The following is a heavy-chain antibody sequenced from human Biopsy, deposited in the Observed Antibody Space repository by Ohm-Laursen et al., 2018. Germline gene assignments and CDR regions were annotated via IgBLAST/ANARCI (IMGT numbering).Heavy chain of an antibody. D-gene: IGHD5-24*01. J-gene: IGHJ4*02. CDR2: ISSSGRTM. CDR1: GFSFSDYY. Sequence: GSLRLSCAASGFSFSDYYMIWIRQAPGKGLEWVSYISSSGRTMYYADSVKGRFTISRDNANKSLYLQMNSLWAEDPAVYYCATTRSFDNWGRGTLVTVSS. V-gene: IGHV3-11*01. CDR3: ATTRSFDN.